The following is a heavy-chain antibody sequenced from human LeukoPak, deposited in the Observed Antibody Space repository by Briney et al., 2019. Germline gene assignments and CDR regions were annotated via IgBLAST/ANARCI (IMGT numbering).Heavy chain of an antibody. V-gene: IGHV3-7*01. Sequence: GGSLRLSCAASGFTFRNYWMSWVRQAPGKGLEWVANIKQDGSEKYYVDSVKGRFTISRDNAKNSLYLQLNSLRAEDTAVYYCAREDYDVWGEGTMVTASS. J-gene: IGHJ3*01. CDR2: IKQDGSEK. CDR1: GFTFRNYW. D-gene: IGHD3-16*01. CDR3: AREDYDV.